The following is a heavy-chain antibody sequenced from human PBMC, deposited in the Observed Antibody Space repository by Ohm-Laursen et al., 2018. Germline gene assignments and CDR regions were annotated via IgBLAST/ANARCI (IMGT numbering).Heavy chain of an antibody. J-gene: IGHJ4*02. Sequence: ASVKVSCKASGYTFTSYDINWVRQATGQGLEWMGWINPNTGGTNYAQKFQGRVTMTRDTSISTAYMELSRLTSDDTAVYYCAREVGFCSGGSCYSDYWGQGTLVTVSS. CDR1: GYTFTSYD. V-gene: IGHV1-2*02. D-gene: IGHD2-15*01. CDR3: AREVGFCSGGSCYSDY. CDR2: INPNTGGT.